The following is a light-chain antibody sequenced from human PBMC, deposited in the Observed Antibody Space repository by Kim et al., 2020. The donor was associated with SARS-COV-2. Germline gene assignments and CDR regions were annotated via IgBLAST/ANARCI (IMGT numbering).Light chain of an antibody. J-gene: IGLJ2*01. CDR2: DDS. CDR3: QVWDGRSDHVV. CDR1: PIGHIV. Sequence: PGKTARIPSGESPIGHIVVHWYRQNRGHAPVLVVYDDSDRPPGIPDRFSGSKSENTATLTISRVEAGDEADYYCQVWDGRSDHVVFGGGTQLTVL. V-gene: IGLV3-21*03.